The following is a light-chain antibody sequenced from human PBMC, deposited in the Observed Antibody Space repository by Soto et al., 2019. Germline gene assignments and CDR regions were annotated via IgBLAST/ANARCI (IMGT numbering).Light chain of an antibody. V-gene: IGKV3-20*01. CDR3: QQYSDLTMT. Sequence: NVLTQSPGTLSLSPGERASLSVRASQSVSNNYLAWYQQKPGQAPRILIYGASNRVTGIPDRFSVSGSGTDFTLTISRLENEDYAVYFCQQYSDLTMTFGQGTRLEIK. CDR2: GAS. J-gene: IGKJ5*01. CDR1: QSVSNNY.